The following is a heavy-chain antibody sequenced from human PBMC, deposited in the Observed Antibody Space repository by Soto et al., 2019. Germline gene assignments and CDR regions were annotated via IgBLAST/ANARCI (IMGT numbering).Heavy chain of an antibody. CDR1: GYSFAGYW. D-gene: IGHD3-22*01. Sequence: GESLKISCKGSGYSFAGYWITWVRQKPGKGLDWMGRIDPSDSQTYYSPSFRGHVTISVTKSITTVFLQWSSLRASDTAMYYCARQIYDSDTGPNFQYYFDSWGQGTPVTVSS. CDR2: IDPSDSQT. CDR3: ARQIYDSDTGPNFQYYFDS. V-gene: IGHV5-10-1*01. J-gene: IGHJ4*02.